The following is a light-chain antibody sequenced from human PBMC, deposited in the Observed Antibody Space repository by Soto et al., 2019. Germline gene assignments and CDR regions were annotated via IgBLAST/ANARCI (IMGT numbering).Light chain of an antibody. CDR3: AAWDYSLNAYV. V-gene: IGLV1-44*01. CDR1: SSNIGSNT. Sequence: QSVLTQPPSASGTPGQRVTISCSGSSSNIGSNTVNWYQQLPGTAPKVLIYSNNQRPSGVPDRFSGSKSDTSASLAISGLQSEDDADYYCAAWDYSLNAYVFGIGTKVNRP. CDR2: SNN. J-gene: IGLJ1*01.